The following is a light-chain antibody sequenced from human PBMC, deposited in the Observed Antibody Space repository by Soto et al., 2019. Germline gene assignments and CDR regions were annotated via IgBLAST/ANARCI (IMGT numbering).Light chain of an antibody. CDR1: QGISSY. J-gene: IGKJ4*01. CDR2: AAS. Sequence: MQFTRSPSFGSASLLGIATMACLASQGISSYLAWYQQKPGKAPKLLIYAASTVQSGVPSRFSGSGSGTEFTLTISSLQHEDFATYCCQQRNSYPLTFGGGTKVDIK. CDR3: QQRNSYPLT. V-gene: IGKV1-9*01.